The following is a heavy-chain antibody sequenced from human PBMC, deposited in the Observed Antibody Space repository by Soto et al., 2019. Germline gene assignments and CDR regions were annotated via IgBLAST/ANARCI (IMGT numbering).Heavy chain of an antibody. V-gene: IGHV3-30-3*01. Sequence: PGGSLRLSCAASGFTFSSYAMHWVRQAPGKGLEWVAVISYDGSNKYYADSVKGRFTISRDNSKNTLYLQMNSLRAEDTAVYYCARDRCYDGTCYSASDSWGQGTLVTVSS. D-gene: IGHD2-15*01. CDR1: GFTFSSYA. J-gene: IGHJ5*01. CDR3: ARDRCYDGTCYSASDS. CDR2: ISYDGSNK.